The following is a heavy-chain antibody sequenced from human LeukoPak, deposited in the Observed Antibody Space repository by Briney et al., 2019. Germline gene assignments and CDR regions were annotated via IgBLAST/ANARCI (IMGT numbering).Heavy chain of an antibody. CDR2: ISSDGSRI. V-gene: IGHV3-74*01. CDR1: ELPCGRYG. Sequence: SGGSLRLSGVAIELPCGRYGCKSGRQAPQKRMVWVSRISSDGSRISYADSVKGRFTISRDDAKKTLDLQMNSLRAEDTAVCFCARDNGRNGFDIWGQGTMVTVSS. CDR3: ARDNGRNGFDI. J-gene: IGHJ3*02.